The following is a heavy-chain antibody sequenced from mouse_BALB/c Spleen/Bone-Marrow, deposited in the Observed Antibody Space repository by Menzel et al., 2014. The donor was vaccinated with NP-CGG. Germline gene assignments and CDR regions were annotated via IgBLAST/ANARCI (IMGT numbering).Heavy chain of an antibody. V-gene: IGHV1-5*01. CDR2: IYPGNSDT. Sequence: EVQLQESGTVLARPGASVKMSCTASGFSFTSYWMHWVKQRPGQGLEWIGAIYPGNSDTSYNQKFKGKAKLTAVTSATTAYMELSSLTNEDSAVYFCTRKVYYGNPLDYWGQGTTLTVSS. CDR1: GFSFTSYW. CDR3: TRKVYYGNPLDY. D-gene: IGHD2-1*01. J-gene: IGHJ2*01.